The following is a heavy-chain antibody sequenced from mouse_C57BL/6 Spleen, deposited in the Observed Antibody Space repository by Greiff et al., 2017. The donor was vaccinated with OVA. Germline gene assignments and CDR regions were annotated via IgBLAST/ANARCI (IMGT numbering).Heavy chain of an antibody. D-gene: IGHD2-2*01. V-gene: IGHV5-17*01. Sequence: EVKLVESGGGLVKPGGSLKLSCAASGFTFSDYGMHWVRQAPETGLEWVAYISRGSSTIYYADTVKGRFTISRDNAKNTLFLQMTSLRSEDTARYYCARYGYYYFDYWGQGTTLTVSS. CDR2: ISRGSSTI. CDR1: GFTFSDYG. J-gene: IGHJ2*01. CDR3: ARYGYYYFDY.